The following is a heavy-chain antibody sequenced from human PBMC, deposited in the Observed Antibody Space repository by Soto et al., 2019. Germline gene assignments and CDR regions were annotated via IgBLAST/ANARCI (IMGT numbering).Heavy chain of an antibody. J-gene: IGHJ6*04. CDR2: INPNSGGT. Sequence: GASVKVSCKASGYTFTGYYMHWVRQAPGQGLEWMGWINPNSGGTNYAQKFQGRVTMTRDTSISTAYMELSRLRSDDTAVYYCARGPVDITIFGVVISLDGMDVWGKGTTVTVSS. CDR1: GYTFTGYY. CDR3: ARGPVDITIFGVVISLDGMDV. D-gene: IGHD3-3*01. V-gene: IGHV1-2*02.